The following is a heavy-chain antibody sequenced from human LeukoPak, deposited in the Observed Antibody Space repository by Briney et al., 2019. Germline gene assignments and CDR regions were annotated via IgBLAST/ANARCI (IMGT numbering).Heavy chain of an antibody. V-gene: IGHV1-18*01. D-gene: IGHD6-6*01. Sequence: AASVKVSCKASGYTFTSYGISWVRQAPGQGLEWMGWISAYNGNTNYAQKLQGRVTMTTDTSTSTAYMELRSLRSDDTAVYYCARDEGQLVDPNWFDPWGQGTLVTVSS. CDR2: ISAYNGNT. J-gene: IGHJ5*02. CDR3: ARDEGQLVDPNWFDP. CDR1: GYTFTSYG.